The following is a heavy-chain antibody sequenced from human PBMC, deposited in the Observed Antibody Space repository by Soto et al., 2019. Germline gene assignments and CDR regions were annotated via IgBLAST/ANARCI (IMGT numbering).Heavy chain of an antibody. CDR2: IYYSGST. V-gene: IGHV4-59*01. J-gene: IGHJ5*02. CDR3: ARDPIGYGGWFDP. D-gene: IGHD5-12*01. Sequence: QVQLQESGPGLVKPSETLSLTCTVSGGSISGYYWSWIRQPPGKGLEWIGYIYYSGSTNYNPSLKSRVTISVDTSKNQFSLKLSSVTAADTAVYYWARDPIGYGGWFDPWGQGTLVTVSS. CDR1: GGSISGYY.